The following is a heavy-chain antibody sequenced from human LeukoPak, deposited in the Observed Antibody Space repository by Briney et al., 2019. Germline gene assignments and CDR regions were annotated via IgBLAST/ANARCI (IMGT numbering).Heavy chain of an antibody. J-gene: IGHJ4*02. V-gene: IGHV3-30*04. D-gene: IGHD3-16*01. Sequence: GGSLRLSCAASGFTFSNYAMHWVRQAPGKGLEWEAVISDGRNKYYADSVKGRFSISRDNSKNTLYLQMNSLRAEDTAVYYCARDGGYPTGFFDYWGQGTLVTVSS. CDR1: GFTFSNYA. CDR3: ARDGGYPTGFFDY. CDR2: ISDGRNK.